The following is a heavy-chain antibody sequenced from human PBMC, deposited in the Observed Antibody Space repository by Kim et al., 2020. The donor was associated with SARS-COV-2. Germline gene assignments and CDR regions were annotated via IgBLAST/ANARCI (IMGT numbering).Heavy chain of an antibody. CDR1: GYTFTSYY. CDR2: INPSGGST. Sequence: ASVKVSCKASGYTFTSYYMHWVRQAPGQGLEWMGIINPSGGSTSYAQKFQGRVTMTRDTSTSTVYMELSSLRSEDTAVYYCARDLAPRDGYNGMMYWGQGTLVTVSS. V-gene: IGHV1-46*01. J-gene: IGHJ4*02. CDR3: ARDLAPRDGYNGMMY. D-gene: IGHD5-12*01.